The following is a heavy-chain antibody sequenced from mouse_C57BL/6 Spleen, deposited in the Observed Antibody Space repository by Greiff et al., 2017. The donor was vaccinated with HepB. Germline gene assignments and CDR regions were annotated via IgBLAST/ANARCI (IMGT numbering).Heavy chain of an antibody. D-gene: IGHD2-10*02. V-gene: IGHV1-81*01. J-gene: IGHJ3*01. CDR2: IYPRSGNT. CDR3: ARSGYGNPAWFAY. Sequence: VQGVESGAELARPGASVKLSCKASGYTFTSYGISWVKQRTGQGLEWIGEIYPRSGNTYYNEKFKGKATLTADKSSSTAYMELRSLTSEDSAVYFCARSGYGNPAWFAYWGQGTLVTVSA. CDR1: GYTFTSYG.